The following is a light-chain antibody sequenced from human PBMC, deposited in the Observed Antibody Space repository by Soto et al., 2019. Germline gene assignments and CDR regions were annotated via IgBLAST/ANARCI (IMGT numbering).Light chain of an antibody. CDR2: GAS. CDR1: QSVSNN. J-gene: IGKJ1*01. V-gene: IGKV3-15*01. CDR3: QQYNNWWT. Sequence: EIVMTQSPATLSVSPGERATLSCRASQSVSNNLAWYQKKPGQAPRLLIYGASTRATGIPARFSGSGSGTEFTLTISSLQSEDFALYYCQQYNNWWTFGQGTRVDTK.